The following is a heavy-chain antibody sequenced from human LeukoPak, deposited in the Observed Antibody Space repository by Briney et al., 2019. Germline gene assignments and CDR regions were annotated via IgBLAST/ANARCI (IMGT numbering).Heavy chain of an antibody. CDR1: GFTFNYYV. Sequence: QPGGSLRLSCAASGFTFNYYVMSWVRQAPGKGLQWVSAISGSGGSTYYADSVKGRFTISRDTSKNTLYLQMNSLRAVDTAVYYCAKDQAGSGYYYDSSAYFFDYWGQGTLVTVSS. D-gene: IGHD3-22*01. CDR2: ISGSGGST. V-gene: IGHV3-23*01. CDR3: AKDQAGSGYYYDSSAYFFDY. J-gene: IGHJ4*02.